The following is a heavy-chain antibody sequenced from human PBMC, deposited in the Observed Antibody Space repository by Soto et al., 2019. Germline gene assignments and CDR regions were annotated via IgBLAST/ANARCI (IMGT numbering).Heavy chain of an antibody. CDR1: GFSLSTSGVG. J-gene: IGHJ4*02. Sequence: SGPAGEPTQTLTLTCTFSGFSLSTSGVGVGWIRQPPGKALEWLALIYWNDDKRYSPSLKRRLTITKDTSKNQVVLTMTNMDPLDTATYYCPHSKEGYSSSWLNYWGQGTLVTASS. CDR3: PHSKEGYSSSWLNY. V-gene: IGHV2-5*01. CDR2: IYWNDDK. D-gene: IGHD6-13*01.